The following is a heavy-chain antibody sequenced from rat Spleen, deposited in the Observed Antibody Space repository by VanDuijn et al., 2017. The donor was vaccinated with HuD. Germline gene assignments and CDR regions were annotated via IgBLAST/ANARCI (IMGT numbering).Heavy chain of an antibody. CDR3: AKRDYDGYYPFTY. CDR2: INADGGST. CDR1: GFTFSRYW. V-gene: IGHV5-58*01. D-gene: IGHD1-12*03. Sequence: EVQLVETGGGFVQPGRSLKLSCVGSGFTFSRYWMYWIRQAPGRGLECVSSINADGGSTYYPDSVKGRFTISINNAENTVYLQMNSLSSEDTATYYCAKRDYDGYYPFTYWGQGTLVTVSS. J-gene: IGHJ3*01.